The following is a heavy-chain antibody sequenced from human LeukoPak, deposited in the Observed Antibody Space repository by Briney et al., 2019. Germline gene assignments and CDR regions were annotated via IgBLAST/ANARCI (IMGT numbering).Heavy chain of an antibody. CDR1: SGFISTYY. CDR2: VYTTGST. D-gene: IGHD6-6*01. Sequence: SETLSLTCTVSSGFISTYYWSWIRQPAGKGLEWIGRVYTTGSTNYNPSLKSRVTMSLDTSKSQFSLKLTSVTAADTAVYYCARGGGHSISVDFDYWGQGTLVTVSS. J-gene: IGHJ4*02. V-gene: IGHV4-4*07. CDR3: ARGGGHSISVDFDY.